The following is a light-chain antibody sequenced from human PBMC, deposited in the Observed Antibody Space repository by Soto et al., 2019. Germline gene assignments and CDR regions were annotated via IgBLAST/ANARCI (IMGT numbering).Light chain of an antibody. CDR1: QSISNY. CDR2: AAS. Sequence: DIQMTQSPSSLSASVGDRVTITCRASQSISNYLNWYQQKPGKAPKLLIYAASSLQSGVPSRFSGSGSGTDFTLNISSLQPEDFATYYCQQSYSTPQELTFGGGTQVEI. J-gene: IGKJ4*01. V-gene: IGKV1-39*01. CDR3: QQSYSTPQELT.